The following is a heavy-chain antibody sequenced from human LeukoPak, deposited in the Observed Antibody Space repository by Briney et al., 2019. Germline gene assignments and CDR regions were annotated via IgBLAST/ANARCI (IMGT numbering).Heavy chain of an antibody. D-gene: IGHD6-19*01. V-gene: IGHV4-59*08. CDR1: GGSITSYY. J-gene: IGHJ4*02. CDR2: IYYSGST. Sequence: SETLSLTRSVSGGSITSYYWSWIRQPPGMGLEWIGYIYYSGSTNYNPSLKSRVTISVDTSKNQFSLKLSSVTAADTAVYYCARHGVAVARRLDFWGQGTLVTVSS. CDR3: ARHGVAVARRLDF.